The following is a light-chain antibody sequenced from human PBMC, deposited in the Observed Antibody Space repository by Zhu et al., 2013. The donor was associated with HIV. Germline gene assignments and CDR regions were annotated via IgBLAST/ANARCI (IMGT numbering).Light chain of an antibody. CDR2: SAS. CDR1: QSLSSN. V-gene: IGKV3-15*01. CDR3: QQYHDSAFA. J-gene: IGKJ3*01. Sequence: EIVMTQSPATLSVSPGERATLSCRASQSLSSNLAWYQQKPGQAPRLLIYSASTRATGIPARFSGSGSATEFTLTISSLQSEDFAVYYCQQYHDSAFAFGPGTKLYIK.